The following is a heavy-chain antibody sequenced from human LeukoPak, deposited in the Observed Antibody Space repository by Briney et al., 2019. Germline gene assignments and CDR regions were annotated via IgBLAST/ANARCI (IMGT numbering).Heavy chain of an antibody. V-gene: IGHV1-18*01. CDR2: ISAYNGNT. Sequence: ASVKVSCKASGYTFTSYGISWVRQAPGQGLEWMGWISAYNGNTNYAQKLQGRVTMTTDTSTSTAYMELRSLRSDDTAVYYCARVDGIVVVPAAQFDYWAREPWSPSPQ. CDR3: ARVDGIVVVPAAQFDY. D-gene: IGHD2-2*01. J-gene: IGHJ4*02. CDR1: GYTFTSYG.